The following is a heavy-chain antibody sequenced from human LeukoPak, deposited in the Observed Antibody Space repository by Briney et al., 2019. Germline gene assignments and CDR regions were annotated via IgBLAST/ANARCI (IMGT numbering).Heavy chain of an antibody. J-gene: IGHJ4*02. CDR3: AVLRGNNY. CDR1: GFIFTDYW. CDR2: IKQDGSEK. V-gene: IGHV3-7*01. D-gene: IGHD3-10*01. Sequence: PGGSLRLSCAASGFIFTDYWMYWVRQTPGKGLAWVANIKQDGSEKYYVDSVEGRFSISRDNAKNSLYLQMNSLRVEDTAVYYCAVLRGNNYWGQGTLVTVSS.